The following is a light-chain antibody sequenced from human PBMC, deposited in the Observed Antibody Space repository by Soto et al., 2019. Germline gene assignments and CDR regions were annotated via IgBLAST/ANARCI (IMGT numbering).Light chain of an antibody. J-gene: IGLJ1*01. V-gene: IGLV2-8*01. CDR1: SSDVGGYNY. CDR2: EVS. Sequence: QSVLTQPPSASGSFGQSVTISCTGTSSDVGGYNYVSWYQQHPGKAPKLMIYEVSERPSGVPARFSGSKSGNTASLTVSGLQADDEADYYCSSYSGTNYHYVFGTGTKLTVL. CDR3: SSYSGTNYHYV.